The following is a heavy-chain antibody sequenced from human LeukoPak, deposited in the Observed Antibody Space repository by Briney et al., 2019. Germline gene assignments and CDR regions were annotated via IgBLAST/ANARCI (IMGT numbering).Heavy chain of an antibody. J-gene: IGHJ4*02. Sequence: SETLSLTCTVSGGSISSYYWSWIRQPPGKGLEWIGYIYYSGSTNYNPSLKSRVTISVDTSKNQFSLKLSSVTAADTAVYYCARGSYRYGLDYRGQGTLVTVSS. CDR2: IYYSGST. V-gene: IGHV4-59*01. D-gene: IGHD3-16*02. CDR1: GGSISSYY. CDR3: ARGSYRYGLDY.